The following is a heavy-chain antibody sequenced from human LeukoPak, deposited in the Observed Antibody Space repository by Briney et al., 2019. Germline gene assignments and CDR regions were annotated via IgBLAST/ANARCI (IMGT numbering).Heavy chain of an antibody. D-gene: IGHD3-9*01. CDR1: GFTFSSYW. V-gene: IGHV3-7*01. Sequence: PGGSLRLSCAASGFTFSSYWMSWVRQAPGKGLEWVANIKQDGSEKYYVDSVKGRFTISRDNAKNSLYLQMNSLRAEDTAVYYCARDSVPLRYFDWLYSTGVDHFDYWGQGTLVTVSS. CDR2: IKQDGSEK. J-gene: IGHJ4*02. CDR3: ARDSVPLRYFDWLYSTGVDHFDY.